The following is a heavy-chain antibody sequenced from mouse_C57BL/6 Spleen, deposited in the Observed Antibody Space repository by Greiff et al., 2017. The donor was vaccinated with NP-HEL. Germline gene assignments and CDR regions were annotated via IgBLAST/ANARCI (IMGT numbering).Heavy chain of an antibody. J-gene: IGHJ2*01. Sequence: QVQLQQPGAELVKPGASVKMSCKASGYTFTSYWITWVKQRPGQGLEWIGDIYPGSGSTNYNEKFKSKATLTVDPSTSTAYVQLSGLTSESTAVYCSARFNEPLDYWDRGTTLAVS. CDR2: IYPGSGST. CDR1: GYTFTSYW. V-gene: IGHV1-55*01. CDR3: ARFNEPLDY.